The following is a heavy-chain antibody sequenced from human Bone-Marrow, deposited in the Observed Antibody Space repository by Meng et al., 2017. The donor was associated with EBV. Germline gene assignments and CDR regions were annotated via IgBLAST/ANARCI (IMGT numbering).Heavy chain of an antibody. CDR3: AKDLSGRFDP. V-gene: IGHV3-30*18. J-gene: IGHJ5*02. Sequence: QEPWVGAGGGVVQPGRSLRLSCAASGFIFSGYGFHWVRQAPGKGPEWVAIIPSDASHNKYYADSVKGRFTISRDNSKNTLYLQMNSLKIEDTAVYYCAKDLSGRFDPWGQGTLVTVSS. CDR2: IPSDASHNK. D-gene: IGHD1-14*01. CDR1: GFIFSGYG.